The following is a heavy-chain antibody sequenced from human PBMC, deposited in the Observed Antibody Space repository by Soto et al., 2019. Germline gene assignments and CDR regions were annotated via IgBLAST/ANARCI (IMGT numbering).Heavy chain of an antibody. V-gene: IGHV1-69*02. Sequence: QVQLVQSGAEVKKPGSSVKVSCKASGGTFSSYTISWVRQAPGQGLEWMGRIIPILGIANYAQKFQGRVTITADKSTSTAYMELSSLRSEDTAVYYCARFSPGSSGYYFEFDYWGQGTLVTVSS. J-gene: IGHJ4*02. CDR3: ARFSPGSSGYYFEFDY. CDR2: IIPILGIA. D-gene: IGHD3-22*01. CDR1: GGTFSSYT.